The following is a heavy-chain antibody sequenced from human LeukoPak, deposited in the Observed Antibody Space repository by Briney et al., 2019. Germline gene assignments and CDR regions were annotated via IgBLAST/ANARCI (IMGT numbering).Heavy chain of an antibody. D-gene: IGHD3-22*01. CDR3: ARDGNGYYDSSGSPDY. CDR1: GFTFSSYG. J-gene: IGHJ4*02. CDR2: IWYDGSNK. V-gene: IGHV3-33*01. Sequence: GGSLRLSCAASGFTFSSYGMHWVRQAPGKGLEWVAVIWYDGSNKYYADSVKGRFTISRDNSKSTLYLQMNSLRAEDTAVYYCARDGNGYYDSSGSPDYWGQGTLVTVSS.